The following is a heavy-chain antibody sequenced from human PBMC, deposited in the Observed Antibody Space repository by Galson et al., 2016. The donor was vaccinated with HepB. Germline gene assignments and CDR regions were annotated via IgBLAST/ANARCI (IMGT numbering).Heavy chain of an antibody. CDR2: TYFRSKGYS. Sequence: CAISGDSVSRNTAAWNWIRQSPSRGLEWLGRTYFRSKGYSAYGVAVNGRITISPDTAKNQFSLHLTSVTPDDTGIYYCVEGFSLRNWGQGTLVTVSS. CDR3: VEGFSLRN. V-gene: IGHV6-1*01. CDR1: GDSVSRNTAA. J-gene: IGHJ4*02.